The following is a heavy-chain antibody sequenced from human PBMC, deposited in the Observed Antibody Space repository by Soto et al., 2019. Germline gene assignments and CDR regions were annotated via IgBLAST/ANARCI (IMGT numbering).Heavy chain of an antibody. CDR1: GFTFSDYY. Sequence: GVSLRLSCAASGFTFSDYYMSWIRQAPGKGLEWVSYISSSSSYTNYADSVKGRFTISRDNAKNSLYLQMNSLRAEDTAVYYCARWRSYDILTGPKDYYYGMDVWGQGTTVTVSS. CDR3: ARWRSYDILTGPKDYYYGMDV. D-gene: IGHD3-9*01. CDR2: ISSSSSYT. V-gene: IGHV3-11*03. J-gene: IGHJ6*02.